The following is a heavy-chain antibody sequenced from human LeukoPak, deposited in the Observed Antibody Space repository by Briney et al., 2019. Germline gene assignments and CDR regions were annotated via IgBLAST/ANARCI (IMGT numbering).Heavy chain of an antibody. CDR2: MYYSGST. CDR1: GGSISSFY. D-gene: IGHD6-13*01. CDR3: ARGKAAAGQDLLDY. V-gene: IGHV4-59*01. Sequence: KTSEALSLTCTVSGGSISSFYWSWIRQPAGKGLEWIGYMYYSGSTKYNPSLKSRVTISVDTSKNQFSLKLSSVTAADTAVYYCARGKAAAGQDLLDYWGQGTLVTVSS. J-gene: IGHJ4*02.